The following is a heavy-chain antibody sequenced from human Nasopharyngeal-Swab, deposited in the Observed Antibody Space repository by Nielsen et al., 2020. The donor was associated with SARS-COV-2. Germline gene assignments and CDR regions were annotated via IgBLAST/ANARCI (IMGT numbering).Heavy chain of an antibody. D-gene: IGHD6-19*01. J-gene: IGHJ4*02. CDR1: GGSFSGYY. Sequence: SQTLSLTCAVYGGSFSGYYWSWIRQPPGKGLEWIGEINHSRNTNYNPSLKSRVTILVDTSKNQFSLKLTSVTAADTAVYYCAALREKYGSTLWGQGTLVTVPS. CDR3: AALREKYGSTL. CDR2: INHSRNT. V-gene: IGHV4-34*01.